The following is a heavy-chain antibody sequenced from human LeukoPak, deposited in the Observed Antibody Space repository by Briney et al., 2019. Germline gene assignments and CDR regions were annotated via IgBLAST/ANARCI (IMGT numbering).Heavy chain of an antibody. CDR3: ARDLYGSGRYQRDY. V-gene: IGHV3-21*01. CDR2: ISSSSSNI. J-gene: IGHJ4*02. CDR1: GFTFSSYS. Sequence: GGSLRLSCAASGFTFSSYSMNWVRQAPGKGLEWVSSISSSSSNIYYADSVKGRFTISRDNAKNSLYLQMNSLRAEDTAVYYCARDLYGSGRYQRDYWGQGTLVTVSS. D-gene: IGHD3-10*01.